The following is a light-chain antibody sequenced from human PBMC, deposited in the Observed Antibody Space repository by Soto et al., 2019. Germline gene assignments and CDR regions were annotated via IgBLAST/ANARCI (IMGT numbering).Light chain of an antibody. V-gene: IGLV1-47*02. Sequence: QSVLTQPPSASGTPGQRVTISCSGSTSNIGSNYVYWYQQLPGTAPKLLIYSNNQRPSGVPDRFSGSESGTSASLAISGLRSEDEGDYYCAAWDDSLSGSYVFGTGTKLTVL. CDR1: TSNIGSNY. J-gene: IGLJ1*01. CDR3: AAWDDSLSGSYV. CDR2: SNN.